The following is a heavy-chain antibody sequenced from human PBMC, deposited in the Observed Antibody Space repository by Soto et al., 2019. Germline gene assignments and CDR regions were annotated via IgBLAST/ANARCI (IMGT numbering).Heavy chain of an antibody. CDR2: ISYDGINE. D-gene: IGHD3-16*02. CDR3: ARDRLRLGELSLIGYFDY. J-gene: IGHJ4*02. CDR1: GFTFTSYA. Sequence: VQLVESGGSVVQPGRSLRLSCEASGFTFTSYAMHWVRQAPGKGLEWVAVISYDGINEYYADSVKGRFTISRDNSKNTLFLQMSRLRVEDTAVYYCARDRLRLGELSLIGYFDYWGQGTLVTVSS. V-gene: IGHV3-30*15.